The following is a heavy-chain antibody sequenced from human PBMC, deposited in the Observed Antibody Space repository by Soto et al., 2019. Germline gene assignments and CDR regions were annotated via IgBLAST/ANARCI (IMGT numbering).Heavy chain of an antibody. D-gene: IGHD2-2*01. CDR3: ARDLSLRNCSSTSCYATPNPYYYYGMDV. CDR1: GYTFTSYD. V-gene: IGHV1-8*01. CDR2: MNPNSGNT. Sequence: ASVKVSCKASGYTFTSYDINWVRQATGQGLEWMGWMNPNSGNTGYAQKFQGRVTMTRNTSISTAYMELSSLRAEDTAVYYCARDLSLRNCSSTSCYATPNPYYYYGMDVWGQGTTVTVSS. J-gene: IGHJ6*02.